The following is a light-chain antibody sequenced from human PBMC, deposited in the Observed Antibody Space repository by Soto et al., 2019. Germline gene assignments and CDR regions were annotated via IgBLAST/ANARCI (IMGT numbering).Light chain of an antibody. Sequence: AIQMTQSPSSLSASVGDRVTITCRASQDIRNELGWYQQRPGKAPKLLIYAASSLQSGVPSRFSGSGSGTDFTLTISSLQPEDFATYYCQQANSFPFTFGGGTKVDI. CDR1: QDIRNE. CDR2: AAS. CDR3: QQANSFPFT. J-gene: IGKJ4*01. V-gene: IGKV1-6*01.